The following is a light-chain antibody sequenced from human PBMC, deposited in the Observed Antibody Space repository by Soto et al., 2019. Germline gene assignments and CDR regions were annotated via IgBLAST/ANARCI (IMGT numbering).Light chain of an antibody. Sequence: QSVLTQPPSVSGAPGQRVTISCTGSSSNIGAGYDVHWYQQLPGTAPKLLIYGNSNRPSGVPDRFSGSKSGTSGSLAITGLQPDDQADYHCQSYDSSLSGWVFGGGTKVTVL. CDR2: GNS. V-gene: IGLV1-40*01. J-gene: IGLJ3*02. CDR1: SSNIGAGYD. CDR3: QSYDSSLSGWV.